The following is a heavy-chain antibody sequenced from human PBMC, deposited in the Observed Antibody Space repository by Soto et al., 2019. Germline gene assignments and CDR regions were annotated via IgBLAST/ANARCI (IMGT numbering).Heavy chain of an antibody. CDR1: GGSFSGYY. CDR2: INHSGST. J-gene: IGHJ5*02. D-gene: IGHD3-16*02. V-gene: IGHV4-34*01. CDR3: ATLTYDYVWGSYRPPPA. Sequence: ASETLSLTCAVYGGSFSGYYWSWIRRPPGKGLEWIGEINHSGSTNYNPSLKSRVTISVDTSKNQFSLKLSSVTAADTAVYYCATLTYDYVWGSYRPPPAWGQGTLVTVSS.